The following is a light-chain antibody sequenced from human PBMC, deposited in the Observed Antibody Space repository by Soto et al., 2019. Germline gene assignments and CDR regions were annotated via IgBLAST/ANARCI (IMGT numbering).Light chain of an antibody. V-gene: IGKV3-20*01. CDR1: QSVSTRY. J-gene: IGKJ2*01. Sequence: ESVLSQSPGTLPLSPGVRATLSCRASQSVSTRYLAWYQQKSGQAPRLLIYVASIRAAGIPHSFSGSGSGTNFPLTISRLEPEDFAVYFCHQFGSSPLAFTFGQGTKLEI. CDR2: VAS. CDR3: HQFGSSPLAFT.